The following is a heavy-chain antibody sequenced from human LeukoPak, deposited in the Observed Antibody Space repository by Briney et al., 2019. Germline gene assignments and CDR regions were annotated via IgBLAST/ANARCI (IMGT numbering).Heavy chain of an antibody. J-gene: IGHJ4*02. Sequence: PGGSLRLSCVASGFTFSSYAMSWVRQTPRRGLEWVSAISGSGGSTYYADSVKGRFTISRDNSKNTLYLQMNSLRAEDTAVYYCAKGTGMFDYWGQGTLVTVSS. CDR2: ISGSGGST. CDR3: AKGTGMFDY. CDR1: GFTFSSYA. V-gene: IGHV3-23*01. D-gene: IGHD3-10*01.